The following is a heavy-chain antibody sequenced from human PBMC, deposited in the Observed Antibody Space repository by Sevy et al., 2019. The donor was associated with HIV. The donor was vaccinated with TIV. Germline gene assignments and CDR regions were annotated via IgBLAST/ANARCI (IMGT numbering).Heavy chain of an antibody. V-gene: IGHV3-21*01. Sequence: GGSLRLSCAASGFTFSNYFMNWVRQAPGKGLEWVSSISSGSSYIFYADSLKGRFTISRDNAKNSLYLHMNSLRAEDTAVYYCARGDYYGSLYYFDSWGPGTLVTVSS. CDR3: ARGDYYGSLYYFDS. CDR1: GFTFSNYF. CDR2: ISSGSSYI. D-gene: IGHD3-10*01. J-gene: IGHJ4*02.